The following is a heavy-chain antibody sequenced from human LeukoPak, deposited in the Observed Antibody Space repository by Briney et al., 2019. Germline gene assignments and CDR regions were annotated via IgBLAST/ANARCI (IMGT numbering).Heavy chain of an antibody. J-gene: IGHJ6*02. Sequence: GGSLRLSCAASGFTFSSYDMHWVRQATGKGLEWVSAIGTAGDTYYPGSVKGRFTISRENAKNSLYLQMNSLRAGDTAVYYCARVPPPNYGMDVWGQGTTVTVSS. CDR2: IGTAGDT. CDR1: GFTFSSYD. CDR3: ARVPPPNYGMDV. V-gene: IGHV3-13*01.